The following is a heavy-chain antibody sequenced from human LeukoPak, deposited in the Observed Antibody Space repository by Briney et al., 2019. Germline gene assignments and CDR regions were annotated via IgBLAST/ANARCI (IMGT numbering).Heavy chain of an antibody. CDR3: ARDHYYDSSGYTRSADY. J-gene: IGHJ4*02. V-gene: IGHV1-18*01. CDR2: ISAYNGNT. Sequence: ASVKVSCKGSGYTHTSYGISWVRQAPGQGLEWMGWISAYNGNTNYAQKLQGRVTMTTHTSTSTAYMELRSLRSDDTAVYYCARDHYYDSSGYTRSADYWGQGTLVTVSS. CDR1: GYTHTSYG. D-gene: IGHD3-22*01.